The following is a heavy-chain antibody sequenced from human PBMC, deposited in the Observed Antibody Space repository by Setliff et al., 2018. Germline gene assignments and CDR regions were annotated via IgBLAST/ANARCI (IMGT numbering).Heavy chain of an antibody. D-gene: IGHD1-26*01. CDR2: IIPMFGT. CDR1: GGTFSSYV. V-gene: IGHV1-69*13. CDR3: ATVVRGGTSRTSYYYYYMDV. Sequence: SVKVSCKASGGTFSSYVISWVREAPGQGLEWMGGIIPMFGTNYAQKFQGRVTITADESTSTAYMELSSLRSDDTGVYYCATVVRGGTSRTSYYYYYMDVWGKGTTVTVSS. J-gene: IGHJ6*03.